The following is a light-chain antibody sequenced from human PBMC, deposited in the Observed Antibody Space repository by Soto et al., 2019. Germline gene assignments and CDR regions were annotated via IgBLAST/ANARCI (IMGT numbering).Light chain of an antibody. CDR3: QQYYSIPHT. CDR2: WAS. J-gene: IGKJ2*01. V-gene: IGKV4-1*01. Sequence: DIVMTQSPDSLAVSLGERATIHCKSDQAAFYGSNNKNYLAWYQQKLGQPPRLLIYWASTRESGVPDRFSGSGSGTHFTLSINSLQAEDVAVYYCQQYYSIPHTVGQGTKLEFK. CDR1: QAAFYGSNNKNY.